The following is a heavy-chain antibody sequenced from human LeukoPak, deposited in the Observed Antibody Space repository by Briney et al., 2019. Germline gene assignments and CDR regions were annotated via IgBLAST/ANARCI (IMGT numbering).Heavy chain of an antibody. J-gene: IGHJ4*02. D-gene: IGHD3-3*01. CDR3: ARELRNYDFWSGYPDYFDY. V-gene: IGHV1-2*02. Sequence: GASVKVSCKASGYTFTGYYMHWVRQAPGQGLEWMGWINPNSGGTNYAQKFQGRVTMTRDTSISTAYMELSRLRSDDTAVYYCARELRNYDFWSGYPDYFDYWARGTVVSVSS. CDR1: GYTFTGYY. CDR2: INPNSGGT.